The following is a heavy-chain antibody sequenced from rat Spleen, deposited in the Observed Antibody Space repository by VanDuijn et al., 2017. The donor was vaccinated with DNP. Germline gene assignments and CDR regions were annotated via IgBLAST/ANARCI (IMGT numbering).Heavy chain of an antibody. J-gene: IGHJ3*01. CDR3: TRDRMDA. CDR2: IASGGST. CDR1: GFSLTDYN. D-gene: IGHD1-12*02. Sequence: QVQLKESGPGMVQPSQTLSLTCTVSGFSLTDYNILWVRQLPGKVLEWVAAIASGGSTFYNSGLKSRLRISRDTSKSQVFLKMNSLQTEDTAIYFCTRDRMDAWGQGTLVTVSS. V-gene: IGHV2-19*01.